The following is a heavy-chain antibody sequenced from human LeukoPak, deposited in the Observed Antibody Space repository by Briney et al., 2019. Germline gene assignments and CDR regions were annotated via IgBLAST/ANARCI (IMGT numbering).Heavy chain of an antibody. CDR2: ISSSSSYI. D-gene: IGHD3-10*01. Sequence: GGSLRLSCAASGFTFSSYWMHWVRQAPGKGLEWVSSISSSSSYIYYADSVKGRFTISRDNAKNSLYLQMNSLRAEDTAVYYCARDTPNYYGSGSYYKLAYWGQGTLVTVSS. V-gene: IGHV3-21*01. CDR3: ARDTPNYYGSGSYYKLAY. J-gene: IGHJ4*02. CDR1: GFTFSSYW.